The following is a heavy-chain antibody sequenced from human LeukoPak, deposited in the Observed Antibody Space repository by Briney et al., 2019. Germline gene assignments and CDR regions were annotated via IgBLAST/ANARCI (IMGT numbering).Heavy chain of an antibody. J-gene: IGHJ4*02. V-gene: IGHV1-3*01. D-gene: IGHD2-2*01. Sequence: ASVKVSCTASGYTFTSYAMHWVRQAPGQRLEWMGWITVNNGYTKYAQELQGRVTMTTDTSTSTAYMELRSLRPDDTAVYYCAKVHCISTNCNHIWTYFDYWGQGTLVTVSS. CDR3: AKVHCISTNCNHIWTYFDY. CDR2: ITVNNGYT. CDR1: GYTFTSYA.